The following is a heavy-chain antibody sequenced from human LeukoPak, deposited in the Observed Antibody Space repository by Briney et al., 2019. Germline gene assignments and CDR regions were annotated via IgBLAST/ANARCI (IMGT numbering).Heavy chain of an antibody. J-gene: IGHJ3*02. Sequence: KHGESLKISCKASGYSFAAYWIGWVRQMPGQGLEWVGIIYPGDSDTRYSPSFEGQVSMSADRSISTAYLQWSSLKASDTAMYYCARPANWGSPNDFAIWGQGTMVTVSS. CDR2: IYPGDSDT. CDR1: GYSFAAYW. D-gene: IGHD7-27*01. CDR3: ARPANWGSPNDFAI. V-gene: IGHV5-51*01.